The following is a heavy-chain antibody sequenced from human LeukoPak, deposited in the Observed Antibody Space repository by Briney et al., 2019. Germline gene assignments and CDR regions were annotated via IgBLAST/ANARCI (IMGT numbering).Heavy chain of an antibody. V-gene: IGHV3-30*04. CDR2: ISYDGSNK. CDR3: ARDLLNEGNHLDY. CDR1: GFTFSSYA. D-gene: IGHD4-23*01. Sequence: TGGSLRLSCAASGFTFSSYAMHWVRQAPGKGLEWVAVISYDGSNKYYADSVKGRFTISRDNSKNTLYLQMNSLRAEDTAVYYCARDLLNEGNHLDYWGQGTLVTVSS. J-gene: IGHJ4*02.